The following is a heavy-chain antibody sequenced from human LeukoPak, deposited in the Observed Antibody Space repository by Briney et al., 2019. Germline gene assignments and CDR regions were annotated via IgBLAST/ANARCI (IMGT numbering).Heavy chain of an antibody. V-gene: IGHV3-9*01. D-gene: IGHD4/OR15-4a*01. CDR3: AKAMSGAVDH. J-gene: IGHJ4*02. Sequence: SGGSLRLSCAASGFSFDDYATYWVRQAPGKGLEWVSGITWNSGTLGYADSVKGRFTISRDNAKNSLYLQMNSLRTEDTALYYCAKAMSGAVDHWGKGTLVTVSS. CDR1: GFSFDDYA. CDR2: ITWNSGTL.